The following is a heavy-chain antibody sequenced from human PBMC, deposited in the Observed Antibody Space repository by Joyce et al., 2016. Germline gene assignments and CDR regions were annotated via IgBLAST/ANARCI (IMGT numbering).Heavy chain of an antibody. CDR3: ARKEGYNPFAFNI. D-gene: IGHD5-24*01. V-gene: IGHV1-46*01. J-gene: IGHJ3*02. CDR2: LNPSDGTT. Sequence: QVQLVQSGAEVQKPGASVKVSCKASGYTFTSYSIHWVRQAPGQGLEWMGILNPSDGTTNYAQVFQGRVSMTRDTSTGTLYMELNGLRSEDTAIYYCARKEGYNPFAFNIWGQGTMVTVSS. CDR1: GYTFTSYS.